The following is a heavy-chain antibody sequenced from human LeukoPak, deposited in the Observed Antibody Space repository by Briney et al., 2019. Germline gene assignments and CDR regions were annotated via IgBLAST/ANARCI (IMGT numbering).Heavy chain of an antibody. J-gene: IGHJ5*02. D-gene: IGHD3-10*01. CDR2: ISSTSSHI. V-gene: IGHV3-21*01. CDR3: ARQYYGSGGP. CDR1: GFNFSSYT. Sequence: GGSLRLSCAASGFNFSSYTMNWVRQAPGKGLEWAASISSTSSHIFYAASLKGRFTISRDNTEKSLYLQMNSLRAEDSAVYYCARQYYGSGGPWGQGTLVTVSS.